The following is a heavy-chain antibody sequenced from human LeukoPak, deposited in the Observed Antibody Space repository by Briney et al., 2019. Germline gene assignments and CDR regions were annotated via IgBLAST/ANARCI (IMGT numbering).Heavy chain of an antibody. D-gene: IGHD4-17*01. CDR1: GFTFSSYS. CDR3: AREGGKSSLYGDYLYYYYGMDV. Sequence: PGGSLRLSCAASGFTFSSYSMNWVRQAPGKGLEWVSSISSSSSYIYYADSVKGRFTISRDNAKNSLYLQMNSLRAEDTAVYYCAREGGKSSLYGDYLYYYYGMDVWGQGTTVTVSS. CDR2: ISSSSSYI. V-gene: IGHV3-21*01. J-gene: IGHJ6*02.